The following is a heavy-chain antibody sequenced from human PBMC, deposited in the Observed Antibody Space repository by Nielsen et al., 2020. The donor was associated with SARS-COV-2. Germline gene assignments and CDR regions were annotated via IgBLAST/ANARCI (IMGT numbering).Heavy chain of an antibody. D-gene: IGHD3-3*01. CDR3: ARRVTIFGVVDVIDY. J-gene: IGHJ4*02. V-gene: IGHV4-31*03. Sequence: SETLSLTCTVSGCSISSGGYYWSWIRQHPGKGLEWIGYIYYSGSTYYNPSLKSRVTISVDTSKNQFSLKLSSVTAADTAVYYCARRVTIFGVVDVIDYWGQGTLVTVSS. CDR1: GCSISSGGYY. CDR2: IYYSGST.